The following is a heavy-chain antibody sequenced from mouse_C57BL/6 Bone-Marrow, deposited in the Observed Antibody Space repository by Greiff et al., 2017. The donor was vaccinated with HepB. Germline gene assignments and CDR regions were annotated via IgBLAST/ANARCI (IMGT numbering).Heavy chain of an antibody. CDR1: GFNIKDYY. V-gene: IGHV14-1*01. Sequence: EVKLMESGAELVRPGASVKLSCTASGFNIKDYYMHWVKQRPEQGLEWIGRIDPEDGDTEYAPKFHGKATMTADTSSNTAYLQLSSLTSEDTAVYYCTTGLYYGNFWFAYWGQGTLVTVSA. CDR2: IDPEDGDT. CDR3: TTGLYYGNFWFAY. J-gene: IGHJ3*01. D-gene: IGHD2-1*01.